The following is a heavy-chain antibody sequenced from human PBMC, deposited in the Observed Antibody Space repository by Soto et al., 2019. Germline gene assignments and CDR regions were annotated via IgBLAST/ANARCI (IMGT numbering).Heavy chain of an antibody. D-gene: IGHD6-19*01. CDR3: ARADTSSSGWYEGFDY. Sequence: SETLSLTCAVSGDSISGNNWWSWVRQSPGKGLEWIGYIYHSGSTYYNPSLKSRVTISVDRSKNQFSLKLSSVTAADTAVYYCARADTSSSGWYEGFDYWGQGTLVTVSS. CDR2: IYHSGST. CDR1: GDSISGNNW. V-gene: IGHV4-4*02. J-gene: IGHJ4*02.